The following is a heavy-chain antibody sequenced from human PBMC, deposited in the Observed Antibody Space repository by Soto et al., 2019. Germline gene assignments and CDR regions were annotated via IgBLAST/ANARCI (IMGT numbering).Heavy chain of an antibody. Sequence: SETLSLTCTVSGGSISSTSYFWGWIRQPPGKGLECIGAIYYSGSTYYNLSLESRVTISVDTSKNQVSLMLRSVTDADTAVYYCARDVDRTSHLNWFDPWGQGVMVTVSS. D-gene: IGHD5-12*01. CDR3: ARDVDRTSHLNWFDP. CDR2: IYYSGST. V-gene: IGHV4-39*02. CDR1: GGSISSTSYF. J-gene: IGHJ5*02.